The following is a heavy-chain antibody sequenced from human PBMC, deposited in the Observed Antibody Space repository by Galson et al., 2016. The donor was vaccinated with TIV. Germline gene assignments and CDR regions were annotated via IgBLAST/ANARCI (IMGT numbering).Heavy chain of an antibody. D-gene: IGHD5-18*01. CDR2: INWHGNSV. J-gene: IGHJ6*02. Sequence: SLRLSCAASGFTFDDYAMHWVRQPPGKGLEWVSSINWHGNSVVYADSVKGRFTISRDNGKTSLYLQMNGLRPEDTALYYCAKDRAADASMDYYFYHAMGVWGHGTAVTVSS. CDR1: GFTFDDYA. CDR3: AKDRAADASMDYYFYHAMGV. V-gene: IGHV3-9*01.